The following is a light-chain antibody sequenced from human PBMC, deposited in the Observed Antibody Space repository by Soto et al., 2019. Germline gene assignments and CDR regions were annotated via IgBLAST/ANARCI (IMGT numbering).Light chain of an antibody. CDR2: AAS. Sequence: IQLTQSPSSLSASVGDRVTITCRASQGISSYLAWYQQKPGKAPKLLIYAASTLQSGVPSRFSGSGSGTDFTLPISSLQAEYFATSFCQQLRTVGQGPKVEI. J-gene: IGKJ1*01. CDR3: QQLRT. CDR1: QGISSY. V-gene: IGKV1-9*01.